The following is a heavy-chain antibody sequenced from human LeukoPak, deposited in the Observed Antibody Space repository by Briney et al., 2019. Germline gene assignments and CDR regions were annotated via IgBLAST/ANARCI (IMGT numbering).Heavy chain of an antibody. Sequence: PSETLSLTCAVSGYSISSGYYWGWIRQPPGKGLEWIGSIYHSGSTYYNPSLKSRVTISVDTSKNQFSLKLSSVTAADTAVYYCARADSGYDFHHWGQGTLVTVSS. CDR3: ARADSGYDFHH. V-gene: IGHV4-38-2*01. J-gene: IGHJ1*01. CDR2: IYHSGST. D-gene: IGHD5-12*01. CDR1: GYSISSGYY.